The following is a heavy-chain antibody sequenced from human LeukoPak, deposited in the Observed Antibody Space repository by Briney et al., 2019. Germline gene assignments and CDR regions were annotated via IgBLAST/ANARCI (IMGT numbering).Heavy chain of an antibody. CDR3: ARETNSGYDAFDI. Sequence: GGSLRLSCAASGFIVSSNYMSWVRQAPGKGLEWVSVIYSGGSTYYADSVKGRFTISRDNSKNTLYLQMNSLRAEDTAVYYCARETNSGYDAFDIWGQGTMVTVSS. V-gene: IGHV3-53*01. D-gene: IGHD5-12*01. CDR1: GFIVSSNY. J-gene: IGHJ3*02. CDR2: IYSGGST.